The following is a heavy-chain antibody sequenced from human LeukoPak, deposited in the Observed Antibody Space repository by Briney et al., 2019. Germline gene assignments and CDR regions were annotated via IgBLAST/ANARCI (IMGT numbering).Heavy chain of an antibody. D-gene: IGHD5-24*01. CDR3: ARSPLATIPPLSFDY. Sequence: GGSLRLSCEASGFTFRSHAMYWVGQAPGKGLEWVAGIFGSGGSPHYADPVTGRFPISSDNDKNSLYLQMNSLRAEDTAVYYCARSPLATIPPLSFDYWGQGTLVTVSS. J-gene: IGHJ4*02. V-gene: IGHV3-23*01. CDR1: GFTFRSHA. CDR2: IFGSGGSP.